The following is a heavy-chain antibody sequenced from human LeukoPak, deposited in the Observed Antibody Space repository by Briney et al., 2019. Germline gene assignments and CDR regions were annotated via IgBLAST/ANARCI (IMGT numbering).Heavy chain of an antibody. D-gene: IGHD2-15*01. J-gene: IGHJ6*02. CDR2: IYYSGSA. CDR1: GGSIGSYC. Sequence: SETLSLTCTVSGGSIGSYCWNWIRQPPGKGLEWIGYIYYSGSANYNPSLKSRVTMSVDTSKNQFSLKLSSVTAADTAVYYCARLGSRGHYFYGMDVWGQGTTVTVSS. CDR3: ARLGSRGHYFYGMDV. V-gene: IGHV4-59*08.